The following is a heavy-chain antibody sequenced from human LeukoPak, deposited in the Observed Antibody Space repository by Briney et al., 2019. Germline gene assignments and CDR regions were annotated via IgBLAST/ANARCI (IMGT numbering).Heavy chain of an antibody. Sequence: GGSLRLSCAASGFTFSSYGMHWVRQTPGKGLEWVAFIQYDGSNKYYADPVKGRFTISRDNSRNTLYLQMNSLRAEDTAVYYCAKVPILLLFGGDYWGQGTLVTVSS. D-gene: IGHD3-10*01. J-gene: IGHJ4*02. CDR3: AKVPILLLFGGDY. V-gene: IGHV3-30*02. CDR1: GFTFSSYG. CDR2: IQYDGSNK.